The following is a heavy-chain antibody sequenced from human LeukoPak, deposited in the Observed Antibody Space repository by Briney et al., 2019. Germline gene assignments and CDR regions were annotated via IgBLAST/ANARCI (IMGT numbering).Heavy chain of an antibody. CDR2: IFPDDSDT. CDR3: ASRVGVAGTVDALDL. Sequence: GASLQISCATSGYNFPRHWIGWVRQLPGKGLEYVGVIFPDDSDTRYSPSSEGHVTISADTSINTAYLQWRSLQASDTAMYFCASRVGVAGTVDALDLWGQGTMVTVSS. D-gene: IGHD2-21*02. V-gene: IGHV5-51*01. CDR1: GYNFPRHW. J-gene: IGHJ3*01.